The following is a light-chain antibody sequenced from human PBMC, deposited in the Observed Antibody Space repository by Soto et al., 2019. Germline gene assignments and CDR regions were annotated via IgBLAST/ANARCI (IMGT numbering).Light chain of an antibody. CDR1: QSVTNN. Sequence: EIVMTQSPATLSVSPGERATLSCRASQSVTNNLAWYQQKPGRSPRLLIYGASTRATGVPARFSGSGSGTEFTLTISSLQSEDFAVYYCQQYDKWPRTFGQGTKVDIK. CDR2: GAS. V-gene: IGKV3-15*01. CDR3: QQYDKWPRT. J-gene: IGKJ1*01.